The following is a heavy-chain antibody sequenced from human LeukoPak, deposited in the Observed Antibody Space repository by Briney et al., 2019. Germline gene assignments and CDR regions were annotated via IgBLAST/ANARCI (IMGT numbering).Heavy chain of an antibody. CDR3: ASSYSSSWTDPYYYYGMDV. CDR1: GYTFTSYD. J-gene: IGHJ6*02. D-gene: IGHD6-13*01. Sequence: GASVKVSCKASGYTFTSYDINWVRQATGQGLEWMGWMNPNSGNTGYAQKFQGRVTMTRNTSISTAYMELSSLRSEDTAVYYCASSYSSSWTDPYYYYGMDVWGQGTTVTVSS. CDR2: MNPNSGNT. V-gene: IGHV1-8*01.